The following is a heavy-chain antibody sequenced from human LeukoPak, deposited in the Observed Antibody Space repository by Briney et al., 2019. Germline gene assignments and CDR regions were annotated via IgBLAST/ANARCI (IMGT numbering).Heavy chain of an antibody. V-gene: IGHV1-2*02. J-gene: IGHJ4*02. CDR3: ARANRWFGEIVFDY. Sequence: ASVKVSRKASGYTFTGYYMHWVRQAPGQGLEWMGWINPNSGGTNYAQKFQGRVTMTRDTSISTAYMELSRLRSDDTAVYYCARANRWFGEIVFDYWGQGTLVTVSS. CDR2: INPNSGGT. D-gene: IGHD3-10*01. CDR1: GYTFTGYY.